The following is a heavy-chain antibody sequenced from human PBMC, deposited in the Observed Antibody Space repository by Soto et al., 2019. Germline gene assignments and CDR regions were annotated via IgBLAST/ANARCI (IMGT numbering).Heavy chain of an antibody. CDR2: IFSDDEK. V-gene: IGHV2-26*01. CDR3: APFTYYDFWSGYSSVWFDP. J-gene: IGHJ5*02. CDR1: WFSLSNARMG. D-gene: IGHD3-3*01. Sequence: VSGPTLVNPTETLTLTCTVSWFSLSNARMGVSWIRQPPGKALEWLAHIFSDDEKSYSTSLKSRLTISKDTSKSQVVLTMTNMDPVDTATYYCAPFTYYDFWSGYSSVWFDPWGQGTLVTVFS.